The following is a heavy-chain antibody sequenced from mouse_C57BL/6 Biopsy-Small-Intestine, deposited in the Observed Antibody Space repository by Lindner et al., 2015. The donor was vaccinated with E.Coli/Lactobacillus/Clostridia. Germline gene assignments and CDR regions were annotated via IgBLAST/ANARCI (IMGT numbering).Heavy chain of an antibody. D-gene: IGHD2-2*01. CDR3: ARVGYPHFDY. V-gene: IGHV1-80*01. J-gene: IGHJ2*01. Sequence: VQLQESGAELVKPGASVKISCKASGYAFSSYWMNWVKQRPGRGLEWIGQIYPGDGDTNYSGKFKGKATLTADKSSSTAYMQLSSLTSEDSAVYFCARVGYPHFDYWGQGTTLTVSS. CDR1: GYAFSSYW. CDR2: IYPGDGDT.